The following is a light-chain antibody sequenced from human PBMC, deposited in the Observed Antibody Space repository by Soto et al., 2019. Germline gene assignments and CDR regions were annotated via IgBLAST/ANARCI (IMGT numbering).Light chain of an antibody. CDR1: SSDVGGYNY. V-gene: IGLV2-8*01. Sequence: QSVLTQPPSASGSPGQSVTISCTGTSSDVGGYNYVSWYQHHPGKAPKLMIYEVSKRPSGVPDRFSGSKSGNTASLTVSGLPAEDEADDYCSSYAGSNNYVFGTGTKLTVL. CDR3: SSYAGSNNYV. J-gene: IGLJ1*01. CDR2: EVS.